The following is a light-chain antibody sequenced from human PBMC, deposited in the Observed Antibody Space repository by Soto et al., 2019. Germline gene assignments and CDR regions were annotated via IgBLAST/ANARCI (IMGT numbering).Light chain of an antibody. CDR3: QEYNNWPLYT. CDR2: GAS. J-gene: IGKJ2*01. Sequence: EIVMTQSPATLSVSPGERATLSCRASQSVSSNLAWYQQKPGQAPRLLIYGASTSATGSPARFSGSGSGTEFTLTISSLQSKDFAVYYCQEYNNWPLYTFGQGTKLEIK. CDR1: QSVSSN. V-gene: IGKV3-15*01.